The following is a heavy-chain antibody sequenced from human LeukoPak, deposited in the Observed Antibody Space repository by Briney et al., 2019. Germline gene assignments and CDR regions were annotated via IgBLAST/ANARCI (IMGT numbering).Heavy chain of an antibody. Sequence: PSETLSLTCTVSGGSISGYYWSWIRQPPGKGLEWIGYIYSSGSTNYNPSLRSRVTISVDTSKNQFSLKLSSVTAADTAVYYCARDGRAGYYFDFWGLGTLVTVSS. CDR2: IYSSGST. V-gene: IGHV4-59*01. CDR3: ARDGRAGYYFDF. D-gene: IGHD6-19*01. J-gene: IGHJ4*02. CDR1: GGSISGYY.